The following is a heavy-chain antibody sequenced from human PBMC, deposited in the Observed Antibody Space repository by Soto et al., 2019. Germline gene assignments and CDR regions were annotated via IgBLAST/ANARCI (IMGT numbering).Heavy chain of an antibody. V-gene: IGHV5-51*01. CDR3: ARLTRDYSDSTGYYYD. CDR1: GYSFTSYW. D-gene: IGHD3-22*01. Sequence: GESLKISCKGSGYSFTSYWIGWVRQMPGKGLEWMGIIYPGVSDTRYSPSFQGQVTISADKSITTAYLQWSSLKASDTAMYYCARLTRDYSDSTGYYYDWGQGTLVTVS. CDR2: IYPGVSDT. J-gene: IGHJ4*02.